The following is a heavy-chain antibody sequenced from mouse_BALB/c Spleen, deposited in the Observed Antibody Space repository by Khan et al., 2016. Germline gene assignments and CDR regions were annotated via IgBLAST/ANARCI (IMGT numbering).Heavy chain of an antibody. D-gene: IGHD2-1*01. Sequence: EGELGESGGGLVKPGGSLKLSCAASGFTFSSYAMSWVRQTPEKRLEWVASISSGGSTYYSDSLKGRFTISRDNARNILYLQMSSLRSEDTAMYYCAREDYGNYGDYFDYWGQGTTLTVSS. CDR3: AREDYGNYGDYFDY. CDR2: ISSGGST. CDR1: GFTFSSYA. J-gene: IGHJ2*01. V-gene: IGHV5-6-5*01.